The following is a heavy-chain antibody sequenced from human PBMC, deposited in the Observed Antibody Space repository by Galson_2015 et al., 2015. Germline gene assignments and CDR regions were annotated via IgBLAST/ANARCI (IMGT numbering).Heavy chain of an antibody. V-gene: IGHV3-30*03. J-gene: IGHJ4*02. Sequence: SLRLSCAASGFTFSSYGMHWVRQAPGKGLEWVAVISYDGSNKYYADSVKGRFTISRDNSKNTLYLQMNSLRAEDTAVYYCARTESGSYASWGQGTLVTVSS. CDR2: ISYDGSNK. CDR1: GFTFSSYG. D-gene: IGHD1-26*01. CDR3: ARTESGSYAS.